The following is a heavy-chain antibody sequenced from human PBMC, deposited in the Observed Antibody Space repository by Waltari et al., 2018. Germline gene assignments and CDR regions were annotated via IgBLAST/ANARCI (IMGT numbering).Heavy chain of an antibody. CDR2: IYSSGST. J-gene: IGHJ3*02. CDR1: GGSMNSYY. Sequence: QVQLQESGPGLVKPSETLSLTCTASGGSMNSYYWSWIRQPAGQGLEWIGRIYSSGSTNYNPSLKSRVTMSVDTSKNQFSLKLSSVTAADTAVYYCARDETMPILTILDKADSFDIWGQGTMVTVSS. D-gene: IGHD3-3*01. V-gene: IGHV4-4*07. CDR3: ARDETMPILTILDKADSFDI.